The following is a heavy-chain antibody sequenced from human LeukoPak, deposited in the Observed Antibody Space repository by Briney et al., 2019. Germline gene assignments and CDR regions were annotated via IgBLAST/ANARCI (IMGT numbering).Heavy chain of an antibody. V-gene: IGHV3-11*04. D-gene: IGHD2-15*01. CDR3: ARDIAPRYCSGGSCPPPRDAFDI. CDR2: ISSSGSTI. J-gene: IGHJ3*02. Sequence: GGSLRLSCAASGFTFSDYYMSWIRQAPGKGLEWVSYISSSGSTIYYADSVKGRFTISRDNAKNSLYLQMNSLRAEDTAVYYCARDIAPRYCSGGSCPPPRDAFDIWGQGTMVTVSS. CDR1: GFTFSDYY.